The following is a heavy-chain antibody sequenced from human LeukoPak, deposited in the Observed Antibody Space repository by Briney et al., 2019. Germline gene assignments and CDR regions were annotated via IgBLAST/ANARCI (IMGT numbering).Heavy chain of an antibody. J-gene: IGHJ4*02. D-gene: IGHD2-8*01. Sequence: GGSLRLSCAASGLTFSSYAMHWVRQAPGKGLEYVSAISSNGGSTYYANSVKGRFTISRDNSKNTLYLQMGSLRAEGMAVYYCASALYCTNGVCRDYWGQGTLVTVSS. V-gene: IGHV3-64*01. CDR3: ASALYCTNGVCRDY. CDR2: ISSNGGST. CDR1: GLTFSSYA.